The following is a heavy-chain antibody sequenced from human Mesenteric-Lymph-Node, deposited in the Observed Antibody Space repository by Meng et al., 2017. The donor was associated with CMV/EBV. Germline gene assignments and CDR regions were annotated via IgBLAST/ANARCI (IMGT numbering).Heavy chain of an antibody. J-gene: IGHJ4*02. V-gene: IGHV3-20*04. D-gene: IGHD2-2*01. Sequence: GESLKISCAASGFTFDDYGMSWVRQAPGKGLEWVSGINWNGGSIGYADSVKGRFTISRDNAKNTLDLQMNSLRAEDTAVYYCARGYCSSISCLFDYWGQGTLVTVSS. CDR1: GFTFDDYG. CDR3: ARGYCSSISCLFDY. CDR2: INWNGGSI.